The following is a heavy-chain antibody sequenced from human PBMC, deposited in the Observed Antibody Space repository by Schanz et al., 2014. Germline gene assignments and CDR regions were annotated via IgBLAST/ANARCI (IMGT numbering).Heavy chain of an antibody. V-gene: IGHV3-NL1*01. J-gene: IGHJ3*01. Sequence: QVQLVESGGGVVQPGRSLRLSCAASGFTFSAYGMHWVRQAPGKGLEWISSMYINSGSTQYADSVKGRFIISRDSSKNTLFLQMNSLRAEDTAVYFCARDGGRDGYNLAFDVWGQGTLVTVSS. CDR1: GFTFSAYG. CDR2: MYINSGST. D-gene: IGHD5-12*01. CDR3: ARDGGRDGYNLAFDV.